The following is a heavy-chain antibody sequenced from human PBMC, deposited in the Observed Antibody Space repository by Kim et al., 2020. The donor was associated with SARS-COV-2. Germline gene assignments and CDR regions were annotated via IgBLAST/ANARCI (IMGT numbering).Heavy chain of an antibody. CDR1: GFTFSIYA. J-gene: IGHJ4*02. Sequence: GGSLRLSCAASGFTFSIYAMNWVRQAPGKGLEWVSVISDAGSTYYADSVKGRFTISRDNSKNTLYLQMNSLRAEDTAAYYCAKDRPGTAIDYFDSWGRGT. V-gene: IGHV3-23*01. CDR3: AKDRPGTAIDYFDS. CDR2: ISDAGST. D-gene: IGHD2-21*01.